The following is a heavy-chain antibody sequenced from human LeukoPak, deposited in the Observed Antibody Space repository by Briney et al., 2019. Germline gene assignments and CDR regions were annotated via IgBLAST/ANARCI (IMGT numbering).Heavy chain of an antibody. Sequence: PSQTLSLTCTVSGGSISSGDYYWSWIRQPPGKGLEWIGYIYYSGSTYYNPSLKSRVTISVDTSKNQFSLNLSSVTAADTAVYYCAKETADLGRSLDYWGQGTLVTVSS. CDR3: AKETADLGRSLDY. CDR1: GGSISSGDYY. CDR2: IYYSGST. D-gene: IGHD1-1*01. V-gene: IGHV4-30-4*08. J-gene: IGHJ4*02.